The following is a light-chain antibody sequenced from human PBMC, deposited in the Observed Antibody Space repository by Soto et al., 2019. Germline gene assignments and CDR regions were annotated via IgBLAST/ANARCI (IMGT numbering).Light chain of an antibody. V-gene: IGKV3-15*01. CDR1: QSVRTN. CDR2: GAS. CDR3: QQYNDNWPT. J-gene: IGKJ1*01. Sequence: EIVMTQSPATLSVSPGERATLSCRASQSVRTNLAWYQHKPGQSPRLLIYGASNRATGFPARFSGSGSGTEFTLTINGLQSEDFAVYYCQQYNDNWPTFDQGTKVEVK.